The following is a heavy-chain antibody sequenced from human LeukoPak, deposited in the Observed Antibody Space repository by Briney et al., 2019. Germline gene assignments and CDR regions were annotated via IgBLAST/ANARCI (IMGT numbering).Heavy chain of an antibody. J-gene: IGHJ6*02. CDR1: GFTFDDYA. V-gene: IGHV3-9*01. CDR2: ISWNSGSI. CDR3: ARNNGMDV. Sequence: GGSLRLSCAASGFTFDDYAMHWVRQAPGKGLEWVSGISWNSGSIGYADSVKGRFTISRDNAKNSLYLQMNSLRAEDTALYHCARNNGMDVWGQGTTVIVSS.